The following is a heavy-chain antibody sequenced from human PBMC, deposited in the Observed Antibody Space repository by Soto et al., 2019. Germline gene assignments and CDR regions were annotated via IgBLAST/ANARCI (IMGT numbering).Heavy chain of an antibody. CDR2: ISDSGGLT. V-gene: IGHV3-23*01. J-gene: IGHJ3*02. CDR1: GFAFSSHP. D-gene: IGHD6-6*01. CDR3: ARRAFGSSRSFDI. Sequence: PVGSLRLSCAASGFAFSSHPMSWVRQAPERVLEWVSGISDSGGLTYNADSVKGRFTISRDNSKNTLYLQMNSLRAEDTALYYCARRAFGSSRSFDIWGQGTMVTVSS.